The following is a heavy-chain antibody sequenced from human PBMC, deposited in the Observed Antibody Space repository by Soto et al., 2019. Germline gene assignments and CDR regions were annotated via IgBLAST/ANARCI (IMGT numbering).Heavy chain of an antibody. V-gene: IGHV1-18*01. J-gene: IGHJ3*02. CDR3: ARGRIPGITPGEDGNDAFDI. CDR1: GYTFTSYG. Sequence: QVQLVQSGAEVKKPGASVKVSCKASGYTFTSYGISWVRQAPGQGLEWMGWISAYNGNTNYAQKLQGRVTMTTDTSTSTAYMELRSLRSDDTAVYYCARGRIPGITPGEDGNDAFDIWGQGTMVTVSS. D-gene: IGHD1-7*01. CDR2: ISAYNGNT.